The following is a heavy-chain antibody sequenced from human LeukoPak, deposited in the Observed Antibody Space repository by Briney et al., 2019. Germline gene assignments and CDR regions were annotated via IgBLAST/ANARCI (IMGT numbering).Heavy chain of an antibody. D-gene: IGHD3-22*01. V-gene: IGHV3-21*01. Sequence: EGSLRLSCAASGFTFSSYSMNWVRQAPGKGLEWVSSISSSSSYIYYADSVKGRFTISRDNAKNSLYLQMNSLRAEDTAVYYCARDYYDSSGQWYYFDYWGQGTLVTVSS. CDR2: ISSSSSYI. J-gene: IGHJ4*02. CDR3: ARDYYDSSGQWYYFDY. CDR1: GFTFSSYS.